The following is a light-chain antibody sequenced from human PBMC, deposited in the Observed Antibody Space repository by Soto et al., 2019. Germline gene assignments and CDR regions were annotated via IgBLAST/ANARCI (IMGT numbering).Light chain of an antibody. V-gene: IGKV3-20*01. CDR1: QSVSSSY. Sequence: EIVLTQSPGTLSLSPGERATLSCRASQSVSSSYLAWYQQKPGQAPRLLIYAASSRATGIPDRFSGSGSGPDFTLTISRLEPEDFAVYYCQQYGSSPYTFGQGTKLEIK. CDR2: AAS. CDR3: QQYGSSPYT. J-gene: IGKJ2*01.